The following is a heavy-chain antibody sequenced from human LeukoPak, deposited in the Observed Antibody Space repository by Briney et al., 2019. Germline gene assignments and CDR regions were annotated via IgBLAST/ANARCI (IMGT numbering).Heavy chain of an antibody. CDR3: ARLRVAVIDY. V-gene: IGHV4-39*01. CDR1: GGSISSSSYY. D-gene: IGHD6-19*01. Sequence: PSETLSLTCTVSGGSISSSSYYVGWIRQPPGKWLAWIGCIYYSGRTYYNPSLKSRVTISVDTSKNQFSLKLSSVTAADAAVYYCARLRVAVIDYWGQATLVSVSS. CDR2: IYYSGRT. J-gene: IGHJ4*02.